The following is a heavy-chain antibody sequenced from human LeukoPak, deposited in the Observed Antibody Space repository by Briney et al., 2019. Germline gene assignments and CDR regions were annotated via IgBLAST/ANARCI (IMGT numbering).Heavy chain of an antibody. CDR3: AIGLQIGYATGWKNPFDY. V-gene: IGHV3-23*01. CDR1: GFTFSSYA. J-gene: IGHJ4*02. Sequence: GGSLRLSCAASGFTFSSYAMSWVRQAPGKGLEWVSLISGSGDSTYYADSVKGRFTISRDNSKNTLSLQMNSLRAEDTAVYYCAIGLQIGYATGWKNPFDYWGQGTLVTVSS. CDR2: ISGSGDST. D-gene: IGHD6-19*01.